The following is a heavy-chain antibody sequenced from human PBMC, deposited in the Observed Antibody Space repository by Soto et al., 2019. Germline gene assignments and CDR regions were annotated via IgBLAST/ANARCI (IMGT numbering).Heavy chain of an antibody. D-gene: IGHD4-17*01. CDR1: SGSISGYY. CDR3: ARFDFGDYRGLDY. J-gene: IGHJ4*02. CDR2: ISYIGNT. V-gene: IGHV4-59*08. Sequence: QVHLQESGPGLVKPSETLSLTCTVSSGSISGYYWSWIRQPPGKGLECIGYISYIGNTHYNPSLMSRVTISIDTSKNQFSLKVTSVTAADTAVYYCARFDFGDYRGLDYWGRGTLVTVSS.